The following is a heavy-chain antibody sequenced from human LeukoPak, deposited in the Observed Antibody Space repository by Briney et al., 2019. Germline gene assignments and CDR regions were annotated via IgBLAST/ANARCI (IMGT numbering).Heavy chain of an antibody. CDR2: LKQVGSEK. J-gene: IGHJ4*02. CDR3: ARDLLYGDYVGAYFDY. CDR1: GFTFRSYG. V-gene: IGHV3-7*01. D-gene: IGHD4-17*01. Sequence: PGGSLRLSCAASGFTFRSYGMTWVRQAPGKGLYGVANLKQVGSEKHYVDSVRGRFTISRDNTKNSLYLQLHSLRAEDTAVYYCARDLLYGDYVGAYFDYWGQGALVTVSS.